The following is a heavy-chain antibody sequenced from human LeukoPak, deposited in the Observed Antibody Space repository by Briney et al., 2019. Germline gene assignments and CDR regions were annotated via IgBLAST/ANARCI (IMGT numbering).Heavy chain of an antibody. Sequence: GGSLRPSCAASGFTFSSYAMHWVRQAPGKGLEYVSSISSNGGNTYYANSVKGRFTISRDNSKNTLYLQMGSLRAEHMAVYYCARDQGYNYGYGFDYWGQGTLVTVSS. CDR3: ARDQGYNYGYGFDY. V-gene: IGHV3-64*01. D-gene: IGHD5-18*01. CDR2: ISSNGGNT. CDR1: GFTFSSYA. J-gene: IGHJ4*02.